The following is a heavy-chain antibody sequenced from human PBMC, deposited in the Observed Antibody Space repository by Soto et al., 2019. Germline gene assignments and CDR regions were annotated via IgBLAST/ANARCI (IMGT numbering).Heavy chain of an antibody. D-gene: IGHD2-15*01. V-gene: IGHV4-59*01. J-gene: IGHJ3*02. CDR1: GGSISSYY. Sequence: SGTLSLTCTASGGSISSYYWSWIRQPPGKGLEWIGYIYYSGSTNYNPSLKSRVTISVDTSKNQFSLKLSSVTAADTAVYYCARVGQIYCSGGSCYSGAFDIWGQGTMVTVSS. CDR2: IYYSGST. CDR3: ARVGQIYCSGGSCYSGAFDI.